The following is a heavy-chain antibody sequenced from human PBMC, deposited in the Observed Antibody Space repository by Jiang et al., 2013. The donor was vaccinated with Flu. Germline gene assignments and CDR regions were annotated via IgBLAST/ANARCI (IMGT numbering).Heavy chain of an antibody. CDR1: GFTFSSYS. CDR3: AKGTGVGVATTLFDY. Sequence: QLVESGGGLVKPGGSLRLSCAASGFTFSSYSMHWVRQAPGKGLEWVAVISYDGSNKYYADSVKGRFTISRDNSKNTLYLQMNSLRAEDTAVYYCAKGTGVGVATTLFDYWGQGTLVTVSS. CDR2: ISYDGSNK. J-gene: IGHJ4*02. V-gene: IGHV3-30*18. D-gene: IGHD5-12*01.